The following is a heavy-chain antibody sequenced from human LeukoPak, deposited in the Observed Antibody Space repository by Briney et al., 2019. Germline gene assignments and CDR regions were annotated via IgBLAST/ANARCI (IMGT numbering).Heavy chain of an antibody. CDR1: GFIFSSYS. J-gene: IGHJ4*02. V-gene: IGHV3-48*02. CDR3: ARSGSPFCDQTD. CDR2: IRSSGDTM. D-gene: IGHD1-26*01. Sequence: PGGSLRLSCVASGFIFSSYSMNWVRQAPGKGLQWVSHIRSSGDTMYYADSVRGRFTISRDNAKNSLYLQMSSLRDEDTAVYYCARSGSPFCDQTDWGQGTLVTVSS.